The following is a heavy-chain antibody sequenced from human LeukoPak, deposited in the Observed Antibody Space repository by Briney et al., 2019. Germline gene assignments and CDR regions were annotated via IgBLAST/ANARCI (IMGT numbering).Heavy chain of an antibody. D-gene: IGHD3-22*01. Sequence: GGSLRLSCAASGFTFSDYYMSWIRQAPGKGLEWVSYISSSGSTIYYADSVKGRFTISRDNAKNPLYLQMNSLRAEDTAVYYCARGSTYYDSSGQVPFDYWGQGTLVTVSS. CDR3: ARGSTYYDSSGQVPFDY. J-gene: IGHJ4*02. CDR2: ISSSGSTI. CDR1: GFTFSDYY. V-gene: IGHV3-11*04.